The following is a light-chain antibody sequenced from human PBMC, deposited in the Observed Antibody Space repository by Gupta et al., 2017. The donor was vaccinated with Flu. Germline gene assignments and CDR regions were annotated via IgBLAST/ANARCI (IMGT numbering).Light chain of an antibody. CDR1: KIGSKS. J-gene: IGLJ2*01. CDR2: DDS. V-gene: IGLV3-21*02. Sequence: SYVLTQPPSVSAAPVPTARITRGGTKIGSKSVHWYQQKPGQAPVLVVHDDSDRPSGIPERFPGSNSGNTATLTISRVEAGDEADYYCQVWDSSSDHVVFGGGTKLTVL. CDR3: QVWDSSSDHVV.